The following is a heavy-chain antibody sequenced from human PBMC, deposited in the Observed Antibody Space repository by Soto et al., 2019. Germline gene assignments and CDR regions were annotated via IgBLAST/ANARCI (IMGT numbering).Heavy chain of an antibody. Sequence: ASVKVSCKASGYTFTSYGISWVRQAPVQGLEWMGWISAYNGNTNYAQKLQGRVTMTTDTSTSTAYMELRSLRSDDTAVYYCAREGEMPYYYYGLDVWGQGTTVTVS. CDR2: ISAYNGNT. D-gene: IGHD3-16*01. V-gene: IGHV1-18*01. J-gene: IGHJ6*02. CDR1: GYTFTSYG. CDR3: AREGEMPYYYYGLDV.